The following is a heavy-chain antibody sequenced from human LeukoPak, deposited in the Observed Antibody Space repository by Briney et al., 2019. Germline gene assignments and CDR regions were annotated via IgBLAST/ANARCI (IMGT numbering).Heavy chain of an antibody. V-gene: IGHV3-30-3*01. D-gene: IGHD2-2*02. CDR1: GFTFSSYA. Sequence: GGSLRLSCAASGFTFSSYAMHWVRQAPGKGLEWVAVISYDGSNKYYADSVKGRFTISRDNSKNTLYLQMNSLRAEDTAVYYCAKDLAVPAAISQMGWGNDYWGQGTLVTVSS. CDR2: ISYDGSNK. J-gene: IGHJ4*02. CDR3: AKDLAVPAAISQMGWGNDY.